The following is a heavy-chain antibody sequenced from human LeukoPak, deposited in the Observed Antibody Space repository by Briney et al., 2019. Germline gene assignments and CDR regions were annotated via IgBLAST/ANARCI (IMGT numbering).Heavy chain of an antibody. Sequence: GGSLRLSCEVSGFTFTDYWMNWVRQAPGKGPEWVASIRQDGSEKTYVDSVKGRFTISRDNTKNSLSLQLNGLRAEDTAVYYCARDGTAAGLYFDLWGQGTLVTVPS. D-gene: IGHD6-13*01. CDR2: IRQDGSEK. CDR3: ARDGTAAGLYFDL. V-gene: IGHV3-7*01. CDR1: GFTFTDYW. J-gene: IGHJ4*01.